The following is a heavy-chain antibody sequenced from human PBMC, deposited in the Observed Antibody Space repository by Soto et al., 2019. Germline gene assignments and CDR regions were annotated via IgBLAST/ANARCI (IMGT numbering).Heavy chain of an antibody. Sequence: SQTLSLTCAISGDSVSDNSAAWNWIRQSPSRGLEWLGRTYYRSKWYNDYAVSVKSRITVTPDTSKNQFSLKLSSVTAADTAVYYCARVGWERGAYSSSWYLNFRAYPSVWFDPWGQGTLVTVS. J-gene: IGHJ5*02. CDR3: ARVGWERGAYSSSWYLNFRAYPSVWFDP. CDR1: GDSVSDNSAA. CDR2: TYYRSKWYN. V-gene: IGHV6-1*01. D-gene: IGHD6-13*01.